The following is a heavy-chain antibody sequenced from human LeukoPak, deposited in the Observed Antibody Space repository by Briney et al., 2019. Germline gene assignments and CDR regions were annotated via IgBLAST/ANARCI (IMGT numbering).Heavy chain of an antibody. D-gene: IGHD5-24*01. J-gene: IGHJ4*02. V-gene: IGHV3-23*01. CDR3: ARDYKYAFDN. CDR1: GFTFSSYA. CDR2: ISGSGGST. Sequence: GGSLRLSCAASGFTFSSYAMSWVRQAPGKGLEWVSAISGSGGSTYYADSVKGRFTISGDKAKNSLYLQMNSLRVEDTAVYYCARDYKYAFDNWGQGTLVTVSS.